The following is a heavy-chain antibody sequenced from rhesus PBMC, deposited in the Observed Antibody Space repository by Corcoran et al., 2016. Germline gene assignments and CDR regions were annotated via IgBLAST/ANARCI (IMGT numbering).Heavy chain of an antibody. Sequence: QVQPQESGPGLVKPSATLSLTCAVSGGSFSGSYWGWIRPPPGQGLEWIGYISGSSGSTDYNPSLKSRVTISTDTSKNQFSLKLSSVTAADTAVYYCARYNTVTTTGYFDYWGQGVLVTVSS. CDR1: GGSFSGSY. D-gene: IGHD4-23*01. CDR2: ISGSSGST. J-gene: IGHJ4*01. V-gene: IGHV4-165*01. CDR3: ARYNTVTTTGYFDY.